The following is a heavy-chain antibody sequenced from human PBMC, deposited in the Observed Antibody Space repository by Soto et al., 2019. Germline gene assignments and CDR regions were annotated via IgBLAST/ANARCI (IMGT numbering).Heavy chain of an antibody. Sequence: WGSLTLSXRASGFKFDDYAMTWFRQTPARGVVWVSSISVSVLSTHYAASVKGRFTVSRDTSKNTLFLQMNSLTAADTALYYCAKALGVRGELNASDVWGQGTMVTVS. J-gene: IGHJ3*01. V-gene: IGHV3-23*01. CDR1: GFKFDDYA. CDR2: ISVSVLST. D-gene: IGHD3-10*01. CDR3: AKALGVRGELNASDV.